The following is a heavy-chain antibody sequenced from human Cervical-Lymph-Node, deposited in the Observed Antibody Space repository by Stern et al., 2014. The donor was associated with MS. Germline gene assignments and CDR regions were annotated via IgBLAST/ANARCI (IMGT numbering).Heavy chain of an antibody. CDR2: IYWDDQK. V-gene: IGHV2-5*02. CDR1: GFSLSTSGLG. Sequence: QITLKESGPALVKPTQTLTLTCTFSGFSLSTSGLGVVWLRPPPGDDLEWLAYIYWDDQKRYSPSLKSRLTITKDTSKNQVVLTLTNVDPVDTATYYCAHRTAGPFDYWGQGTLVTVSS. CDR3: AHRTAGPFDY. J-gene: IGHJ4*02.